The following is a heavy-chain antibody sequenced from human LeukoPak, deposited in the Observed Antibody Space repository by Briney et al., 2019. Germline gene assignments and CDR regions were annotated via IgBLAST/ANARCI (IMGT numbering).Heavy chain of an antibody. V-gene: IGHV3-9*03. Sequence: PGGSLRLSCAASGFTFDDYAMHWVRQAPGKGLEWVSGISWNSGSIGYADSVKGRFTISRDNAKNSLYLQMDSLRAEDMALYYCAKAMANTMVRGFDYWGQGTLVTVSS. CDR1: GFTFDDYA. CDR3: AKAMANTMVRGFDY. D-gene: IGHD3-10*01. CDR2: ISWNSGSI. J-gene: IGHJ4*02.